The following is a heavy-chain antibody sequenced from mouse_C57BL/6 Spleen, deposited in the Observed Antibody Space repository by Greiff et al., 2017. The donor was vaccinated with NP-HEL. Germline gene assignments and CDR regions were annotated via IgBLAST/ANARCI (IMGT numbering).Heavy chain of an antibody. CDR3: ASLSTMVTLDY. Sequence: EVQLVESGGGLVKPGGSLKLSCAASGFTFSSHAMSWVRQTPEKRLEWVATISDGGSYTYYPDNVKGRFTISRDNAKNNLYLQMSHLKSEDTAMYYCASLSTMVTLDYWGQGTTLTVSS. J-gene: IGHJ2*01. CDR2: ISDGGSYT. CDR1: GFTFSSHA. V-gene: IGHV5-4*01. D-gene: IGHD2-2*01.